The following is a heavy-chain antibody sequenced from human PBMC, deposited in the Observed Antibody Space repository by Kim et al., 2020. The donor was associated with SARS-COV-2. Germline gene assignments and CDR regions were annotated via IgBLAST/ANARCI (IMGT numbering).Heavy chain of an antibody. V-gene: IGHV3-23*01. D-gene: IGHD1-26*01. Sequence: SGGSTYYADSVKGRFTISRDNSRNTLYLQMNSLRAEDTAVYYCANEQWVHWGQGTLVTV. J-gene: IGHJ4*02. CDR3: ANEQWVH. CDR2: SGGST.